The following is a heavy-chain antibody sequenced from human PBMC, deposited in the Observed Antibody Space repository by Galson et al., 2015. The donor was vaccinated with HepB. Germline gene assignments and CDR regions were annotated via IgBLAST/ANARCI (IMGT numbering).Heavy chain of an antibody. CDR1: GFTFSSYA. CDR3: ARPDIVVVVAATAYFQH. Sequence: SLRLSCAASGFTFSSYAMHWVRQAPGKGLEWVAVISYDGSNKYYADSVKGRFTISRDNSKNTLYLQMNSLRAEDTAVYYCARPDIVVVVAATAYFQHWGQGTLVTVSS. J-gene: IGHJ1*01. D-gene: IGHD2-15*01. CDR2: ISYDGSNK. V-gene: IGHV3-30-3*01.